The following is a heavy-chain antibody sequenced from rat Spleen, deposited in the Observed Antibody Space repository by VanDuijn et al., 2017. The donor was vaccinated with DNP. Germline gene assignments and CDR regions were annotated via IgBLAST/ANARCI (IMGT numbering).Heavy chain of an antibody. CDR1: GFTFSDYY. CDR3: ARRDWGFAY. Sequence: EVQLVESGGGLVQPGRSLKLSCAASGFTFSDYYMAWVRQAPKKGLEWVATINYDGSSTNYRESVKGRFTISRDNAKSTLYLQMDSLRSEDTATYYCARRDWGFAYWGQGTLVTVSS. D-gene: IGHD5-1*01. J-gene: IGHJ3*01. CDR2: INYDGSST. V-gene: IGHV5-7*01.